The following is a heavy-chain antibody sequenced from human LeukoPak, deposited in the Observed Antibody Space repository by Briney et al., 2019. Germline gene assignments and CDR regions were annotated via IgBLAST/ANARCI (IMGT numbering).Heavy chain of an antibody. CDR1: GFTFSDYG. CDR3: VKSLDRHYYDIHGPLSH. D-gene: IGHD3-22*01. J-gene: IGHJ4*02. Sequence: AGGSLRLSCAASGFTFSDYGMYWVRQAPGKGLEWVAAISYEGSNKYYGDSVKGRITISRDNARNTVDLQMNSLRAEDTAVYYCVKSLDRHYYDIHGPLSHWGQGTLVTVSS. CDR2: ISYEGSNK. V-gene: IGHV3-30*18.